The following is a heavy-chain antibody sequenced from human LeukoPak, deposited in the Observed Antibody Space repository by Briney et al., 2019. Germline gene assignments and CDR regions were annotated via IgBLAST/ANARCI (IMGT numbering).Heavy chain of an antibody. V-gene: IGHV3-23*01. CDR1: GFTFSSYA. D-gene: IGHD5-18*01. CDR2: LSGSGVYT. CDR3: AKAGVQLWSPAGDY. Sequence: GGSLRLSCAASGFTFSSYAMSWVRQAPGRGLEWVSGLSGSGVYTYYADSVKGRFIISRDNSKNTLFLQLNRLRAEDTAMYYCAKAGVQLWSPAGDYWGQGTLVTVSS. J-gene: IGHJ4*02.